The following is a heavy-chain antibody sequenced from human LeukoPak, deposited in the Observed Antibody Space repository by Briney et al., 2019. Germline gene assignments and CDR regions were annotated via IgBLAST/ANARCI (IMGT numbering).Heavy chain of an antibody. J-gene: IGHJ6*03. CDR1: GFTFSSYW. Sequence: GGSLRLSCVASGFTFSSYWMTWVRQAPGKGLEWVANIKTDGSLIYYVDSVKGRFTISRDNAKNSLYLQMNSLRAEDTAVYYCARDTLYYYYMDVWGKGTTVTISS. CDR2: IKTDGSLI. V-gene: IGHV3-7*01. CDR3: ARDTLYYYYMDV.